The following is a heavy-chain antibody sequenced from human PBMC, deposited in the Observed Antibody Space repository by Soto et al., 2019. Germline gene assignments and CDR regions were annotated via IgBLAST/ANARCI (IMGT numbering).Heavy chain of an antibody. CDR1: GFTFSSYA. D-gene: IGHD3-22*01. J-gene: IGHJ4*02. CDR2: ISGSGGST. Sequence: PGGSLRLSCAASGFTFSSYAMSWVRQAPGKGLEWVSAISGSGGSTYYADSVKGRFTISRDNSKNTLYLQMNSLRAEDTAVYYCAKDHYYDSSGRVFDYWGQGTLVTVSS. V-gene: IGHV3-23*01. CDR3: AKDHYYDSSGRVFDY.